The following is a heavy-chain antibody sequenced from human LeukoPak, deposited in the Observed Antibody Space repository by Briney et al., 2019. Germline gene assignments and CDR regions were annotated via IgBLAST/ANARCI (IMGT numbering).Heavy chain of an antibody. CDR2: INPSGGST. CDR1: GYTFTSYY. V-gene: IGHV1-46*01. J-gene: IGHJ5*02. Sequence: GASVKVSCKASGYTFTSYYMHWVRQAPGQGLEWMGIINPSGGSTSYAQKFQGRVTMTRNTSISTAYMELSSLRSEDTAVYYCARGDVVVPAAFLYYDFWSGYYRDNWFDPWGQGTLVTVSS. CDR3: ARGDVVVPAAFLYYDFWSGYYRDNWFDP. D-gene: IGHD3-3*01.